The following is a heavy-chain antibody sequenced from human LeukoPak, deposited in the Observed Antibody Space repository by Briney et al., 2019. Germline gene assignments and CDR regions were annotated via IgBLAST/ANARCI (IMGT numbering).Heavy chain of an antibody. D-gene: IGHD6-13*01. CDR3: AKDLYSSSWYNFDY. J-gene: IGHJ4*02. CDR1: GFTFSTYW. Sequence: GGSLRLSCAASGFTFSTYWMTWVRQAPGKGLEWVANIKPDGSQIYYVDSVKGRFTISRDNAKNSLYLQMNSLRAEDTALYYCAKDLYSSSWYNFDYWGQGTLVTVSS. CDR2: IKPDGSQI. V-gene: IGHV3-7*03.